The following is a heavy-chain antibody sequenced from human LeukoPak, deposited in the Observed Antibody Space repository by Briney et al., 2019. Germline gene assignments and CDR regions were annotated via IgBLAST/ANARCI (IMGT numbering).Heavy chain of an antibody. CDR1: GFTFSRYW. CDR3: ACTRYCSSTSCYSWNY. Sequence: PGGSLRLSCAASGFTFSRYWMSWVRQAPGKGLEWVANIKQDGSEKYYVDSVKGRFTISRDNAKNSLYLQMNSLRAEGTAVYYCACTRYCSSTSCYSWNYWGQGTLVTVSS. CDR2: IKQDGSEK. D-gene: IGHD2-2*01. J-gene: IGHJ4*02. V-gene: IGHV3-7*01.